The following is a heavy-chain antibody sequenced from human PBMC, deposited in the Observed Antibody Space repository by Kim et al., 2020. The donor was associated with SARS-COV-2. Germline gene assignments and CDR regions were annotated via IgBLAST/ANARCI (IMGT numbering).Heavy chain of an antibody. CDR2: FDPEDGET. Sequence: ASVKVSCKVSGYTLTELSMHWVRQAPGKGLEWMGGFDPEDGETIYAQKFQGRVTMTEDTSTDTAYMELSSLGSEDTAVYYCATNYALYDSSGYYLGYWGQGTLVTVSS. CDR3: ATNYALYDSSGYYLGY. D-gene: IGHD3-22*01. CDR1: GYTLTELS. J-gene: IGHJ4*02. V-gene: IGHV1-24*01.